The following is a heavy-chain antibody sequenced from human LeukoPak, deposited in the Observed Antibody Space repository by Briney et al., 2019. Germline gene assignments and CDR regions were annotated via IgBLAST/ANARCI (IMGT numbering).Heavy chain of an antibody. V-gene: IGHV3-74*01. Sequence: GGSLRLSCAASGFTFSSYWMTWVRKAPGKGLVWVSRINSDGSSTSYADSVKGRFTISRDNAKNTLYLQMNSLRAEDTAVYYCAREFSYYYDSSGLNWFDPWGQGTLVTVSS. J-gene: IGHJ5*02. D-gene: IGHD3-22*01. CDR1: GFTFSSYW. CDR2: INSDGSST. CDR3: AREFSYYYDSSGLNWFDP.